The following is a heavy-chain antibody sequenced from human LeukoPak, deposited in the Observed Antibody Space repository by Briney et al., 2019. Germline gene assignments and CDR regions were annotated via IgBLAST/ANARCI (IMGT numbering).Heavy chain of an antibody. Sequence: SETLSLTCTVSGGSMSDYYWSWIRQPPGKGLEWIGYIYNSGSTDYNPSLKSRVTISVATSKNQFSLKLSSVTAADTAKYYCARHSGWYWAFDYWGQEILVIVSS. CDR2: IYNSGST. CDR1: GGSMSDYY. V-gene: IGHV4-59*08. CDR3: ARHSGWYWAFDY. J-gene: IGHJ4*02. D-gene: IGHD6-19*01.